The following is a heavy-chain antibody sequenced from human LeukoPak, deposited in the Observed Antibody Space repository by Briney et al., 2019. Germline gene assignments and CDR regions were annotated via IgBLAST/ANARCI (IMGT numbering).Heavy chain of an antibody. Sequence: SETLSLTCTVSGGSISSGDYYWSWIRQPPGKGLEWIGYIYYSGRTYYDPSLKSRVTISVDTSKNQFSLKLSSVTAADTAVYHCARVRDGDYGYIGFDPWGQGTLVTVSS. D-gene: IGHD4-17*01. CDR1: GGSISSGDYY. V-gene: IGHV4-30-4*01. CDR3: ARVRDGDYGYIGFDP. J-gene: IGHJ5*02. CDR2: IYYSGRT.